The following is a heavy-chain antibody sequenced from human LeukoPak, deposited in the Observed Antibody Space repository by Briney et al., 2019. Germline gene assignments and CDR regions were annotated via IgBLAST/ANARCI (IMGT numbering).Heavy chain of an antibody. J-gene: IGHJ4*02. V-gene: IGHV6-1*01. D-gene: IGHD6-19*01. CDR2: TYYRSKWYN. Sequence: SQTLSLTCVVSGDSVSSKNGAWNWIRQSPSRGLEWLGRTYYRSKWYNDYAESMEGRMTISQDTSKNQYSLHLNSVTPDDMAVYYCARDFGTTGWNTFDYWGQGTLVTVSS. CDR1: GDSVSSKNGA. CDR3: ARDFGTTGWNTFDY.